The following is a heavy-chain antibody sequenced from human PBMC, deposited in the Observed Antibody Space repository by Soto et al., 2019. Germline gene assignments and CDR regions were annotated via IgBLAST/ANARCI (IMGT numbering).Heavy chain of an antibody. CDR3: ARERDRGYSGYDSDNWFDP. CDR1: GYTFTSYG. CDR2: ISAYNGNT. V-gene: IGHV1-18*01. D-gene: IGHD5-12*01. J-gene: IGHJ5*02. Sequence: ASVKVSCKASGYTFTSYGSSWVRQAPGQGLEWMGWISAYNGNTNYAQKLQGRVTMTTDTSTSTAYMELRSLRSDDTAVYYCARERDRGYSGYDSDNWFDPWGQGTLVTVSS.